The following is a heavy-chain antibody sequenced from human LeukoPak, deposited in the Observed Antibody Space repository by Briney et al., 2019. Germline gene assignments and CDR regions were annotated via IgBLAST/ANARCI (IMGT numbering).Heavy chain of an antibody. D-gene: IGHD3-16*01. CDR2: IWYDGSNK. J-gene: IGHJ4*02. V-gene: IGHV3-33*08. CDR3: AREGAGYFDY. Sequence: PGGSLRLSCAASGFAFSSFAMSWVRQAPGKGLEWVAVIWYDGSNKYYADSVKGRFTISRDNSKNTLYLQMNSLRAEDTAVYYCAREGAGYFDYWGQGTLVTVSS. CDR1: GFAFSSFA.